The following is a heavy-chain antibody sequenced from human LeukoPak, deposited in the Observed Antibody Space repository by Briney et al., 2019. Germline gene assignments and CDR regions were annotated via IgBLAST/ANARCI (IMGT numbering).Heavy chain of an antibody. CDR1: GFTFSSYE. D-gene: IGHD6-13*01. Sequence: QPGGSLRLSCAASGFTFSSYEMNWVRQAPGKGLEWVSYISSSGSTIYYADSVKGRFTISRDNAKNSLYLQMNSLRAEDTAVYYCAAEISAAGREVGYWGQGTLVTVSS. J-gene: IGHJ4*02. CDR3: AAEISAAGREVGY. V-gene: IGHV3-48*03. CDR2: ISSSGSTI.